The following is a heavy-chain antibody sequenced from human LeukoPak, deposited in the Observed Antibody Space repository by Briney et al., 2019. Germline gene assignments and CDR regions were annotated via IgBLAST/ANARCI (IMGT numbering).Heavy chain of an antibody. CDR2: IKQDGSEK. CDR3: ARDGLYCSGGSCSFDY. D-gene: IGHD2-15*01. V-gene: IGHV3-7*01. CDR1: GFTFSSYW. Sequence: QPGGPLRLSCAASGFTFSSYWMSWVRQAPGKGLEWVANIKQDGSEKYYVDSVKGRFTISRDNAKNSLYLQMNSLRAEDTAVYYCARDGLYCSGGSCSFDYWGQGTLVTVSS. J-gene: IGHJ4*02.